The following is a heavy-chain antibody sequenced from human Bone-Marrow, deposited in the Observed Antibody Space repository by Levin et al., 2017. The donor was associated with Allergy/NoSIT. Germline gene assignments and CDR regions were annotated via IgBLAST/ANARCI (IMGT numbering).Heavy chain of an antibody. CDR3: ARPFYYYDSGGSYWDWHFDL. CDR1: GFTFSSYA. D-gene: IGHD3-22*01. Sequence: QAGGSLRLSCAATGFTFSSYAMHWVRQAPGKGLEWVALISFDGNIQDYADSVRGRFTISRDNSKNTLFLQMNSLGADDTTIYYCARPFYYYDSGGSYWDWHFDLWGRGALVTVSS. J-gene: IGHJ2*01. V-gene: IGHV3-30-3*01. CDR2: ISFDGNIQ.